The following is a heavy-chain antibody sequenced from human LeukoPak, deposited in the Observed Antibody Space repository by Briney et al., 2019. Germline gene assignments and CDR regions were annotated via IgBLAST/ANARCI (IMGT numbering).Heavy chain of an antibody. J-gene: IGHJ4*02. V-gene: IGHV3-30-3*01. D-gene: IGHD1-20*01. CDR2: ISYDGSDK. CDR1: GFTFSSYA. CDR3: ARDLGSNWFDY. Sequence: PGGSLRLSCAASGFTFSSYAMHWVRQAPGKGLEWVADISYDGSDKYYADSVKGRFTISRDNSKNTLYLQMNSLRAEDTAVYYFARDLGSNWFDYWGQGTLVTVSS.